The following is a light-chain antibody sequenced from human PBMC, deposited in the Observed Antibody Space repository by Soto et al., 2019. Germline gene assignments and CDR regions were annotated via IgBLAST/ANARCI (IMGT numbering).Light chain of an antibody. CDR2: KAS. CDR3: QHYNSYSEA. Sequence: DIQMTQSPSTLSASVGDRVTITCRASQSISSWVAWYQQKPGKAPKLLIYKASSLESGVPSRFSGSGSGTEFTLTISSLQPDDFATYYCQHYNSYSEAFGQGTKVELK. J-gene: IGKJ1*01. CDR1: QSISSW. V-gene: IGKV1-5*03.